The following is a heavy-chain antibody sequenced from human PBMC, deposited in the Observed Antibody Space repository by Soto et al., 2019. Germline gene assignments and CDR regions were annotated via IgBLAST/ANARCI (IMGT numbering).Heavy chain of an antibody. V-gene: IGHV4-59*08. CDR1: GGSISSYY. CDR2: IYYSGST. CDR3: ARHAPGNGDYVGYYYYGMDV. J-gene: IGHJ6*02. D-gene: IGHD4-17*01. Sequence: SETLSLTCTVSGGSISSYYWSWIRQPPGKGLEWIEYIYYSGSTNYNPSLKSRVTISVDTSKIQFSLKLSSVTAADTAVYYCARHAPGNGDYVGYYYYGMDVWGQGTTVTVSS.